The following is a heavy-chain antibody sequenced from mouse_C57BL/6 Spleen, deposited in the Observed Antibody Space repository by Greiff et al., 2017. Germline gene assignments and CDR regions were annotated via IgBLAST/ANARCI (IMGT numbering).Heavy chain of an antibody. D-gene: IGHD2-2*01. CDR1: GYTFTSYW. CDR2: IYPGSGST. J-gene: IGHJ4*01. Sequence: QVQLQQPGAELVKPGASVTMSCKASGYTFTSYWLTWVKQRPGQGLEWIGEIYPGSGSTNYNEKFKRKATLTVDTSSSTAYMQLSSLTSEASAVYNCARSWLRAMDYWGQGPSVTVST. V-gene: IGHV1-55*01. CDR3: ARSWLRAMDY.